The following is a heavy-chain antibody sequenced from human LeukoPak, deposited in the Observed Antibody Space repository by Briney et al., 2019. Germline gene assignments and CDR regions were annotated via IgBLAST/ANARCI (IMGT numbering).Heavy chain of an antibody. Sequence: GGSLRLSCAASGFTFSSYAMNWVRQAPGKGLEWVSGISGSGTNTDYIDSVKGRFTVSRDNSKNTLYLQMNSLRAEDTAVYYCAKDPAGSSGYSYFDYWGQGTLVTVSS. D-gene: IGHD3-22*01. CDR2: ISGSGTNT. V-gene: IGHV3-23*01. CDR1: GFTFSSYA. J-gene: IGHJ4*02. CDR3: AKDPAGSSGYSYFDY.